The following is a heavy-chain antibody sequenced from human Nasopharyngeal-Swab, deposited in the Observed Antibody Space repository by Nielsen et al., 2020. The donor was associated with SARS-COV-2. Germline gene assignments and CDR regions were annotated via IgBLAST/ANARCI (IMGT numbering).Heavy chain of an antibody. CDR2: INAGNGNT. Sequence: ASVKVSCKASGYTFTSYAMHWVRQAPGQRLEWMGWINAGNGNTKYSRKFQGRVTITRDTSASTAYMELSSLRSEDTAVYYCARDPPIDYDSSGYYPFDYWGQGTLVTVSS. CDR1: GYTFTSYA. J-gene: IGHJ4*02. D-gene: IGHD3-22*01. CDR3: ARDPPIDYDSSGYYPFDY. V-gene: IGHV1-3*01.